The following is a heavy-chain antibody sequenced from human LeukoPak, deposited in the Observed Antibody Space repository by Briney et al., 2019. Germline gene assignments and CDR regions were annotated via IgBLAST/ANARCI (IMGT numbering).Heavy chain of an antibody. D-gene: IGHD3-9*01. J-gene: IGHJ3*02. Sequence: GGSLRLSCAASGFTFDDYGMSWVRQAPGKGLEWVAFIRYDGSNKYYADSVKGRFTISRDNSKNTLYLQMNSLRAEDTAVYYCAKETIGVLRYFDWLLSAAFDIWGQGTMVTVSS. V-gene: IGHV3-30*02. CDR1: GFTFDDYG. CDR2: IRYDGSNK. CDR3: AKETIGVLRYFDWLLSAAFDI.